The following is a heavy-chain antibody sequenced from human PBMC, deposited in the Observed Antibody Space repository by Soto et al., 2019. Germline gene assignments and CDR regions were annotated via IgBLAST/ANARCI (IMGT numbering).Heavy chain of an antibody. CDR2: IYWDEDK. D-gene: IGHD3-10*01. V-gene: IGHV2-5*02. CDR1: GFSLSTSGVG. Sequence: QITLKESGPTLVKPTQTLTLTCTFSGFSLSTSGVGVGWIRQPPGRALEWLALIYWDEDKRYSPSLKSRLTITRDTSKNQVVLTMTNMDPVDTATYYCARRSFYGSGSYYNRGSAYFDLWGRGTLVTVSS. CDR3: ARRSFYGSGSYYNRGSAYFDL. J-gene: IGHJ2*01.